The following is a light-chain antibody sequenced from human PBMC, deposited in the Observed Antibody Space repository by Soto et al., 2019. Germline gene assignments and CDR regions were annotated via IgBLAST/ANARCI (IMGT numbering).Light chain of an antibody. V-gene: IGKV3-20*01. J-gene: IGKJ4*01. CDR3: RQYGSSPPLT. Sequence: ESVWTQAPGTLSLSPGERATLSCRASQSLSNNIYLAWYQQKPGQAPRLLIYGASNRATGIPDRFSGSGSGTDFTLTISRLEPEDFAVYYCRQYGSSPPLTFGGGTKVDIK. CDR2: GAS. CDR1: QSLSNNIY.